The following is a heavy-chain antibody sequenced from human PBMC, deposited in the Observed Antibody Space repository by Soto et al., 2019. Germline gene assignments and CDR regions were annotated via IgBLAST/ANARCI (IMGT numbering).Heavy chain of an antibody. J-gene: IGHJ4*02. V-gene: IGHV3-74*01. Sequence: GGSLRLSCGASGFTFSTYNMHWVRQGPGKGLVWVSRINSDGSSTRYADSVKGRFTISRDNAKNTLYLQMNSLRVEDTAIYYCARGGGVSGGWYEGHWGLGPLVTVSS. CDR2: INSDGSST. D-gene: IGHD6-19*01. CDR3: ARGGGVSGGWYEGH. CDR1: GFTFSTYN.